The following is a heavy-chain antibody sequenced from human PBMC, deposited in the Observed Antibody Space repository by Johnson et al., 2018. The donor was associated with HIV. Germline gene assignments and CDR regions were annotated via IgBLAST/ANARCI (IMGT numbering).Heavy chain of an antibody. J-gene: IGHJ3*01. Sequence: QMQLVESGGDLVKPGGSLRLSCAASGFTFRDYYMSWIRQAPGKGLEWVAYISSSGSSISSADSVKVRFTISRDNAKNSLYLQMNSLRAEDTAVYYCARGGDVVWFGEFPGAFDVWGQGTMVTVSS. CDR2: ISSSGSSI. D-gene: IGHD3-10*01. CDR3: ARGGDVVWFGEFPGAFDV. V-gene: IGHV3-11*04. CDR1: GFTFRDYY.